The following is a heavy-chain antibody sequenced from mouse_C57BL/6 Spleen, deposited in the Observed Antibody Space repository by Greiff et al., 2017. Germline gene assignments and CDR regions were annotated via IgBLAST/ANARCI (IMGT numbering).Heavy chain of an antibody. CDR3: TTSDGYPFAY. D-gene: IGHD2-3*01. Sequence: EVQLQQSGAELVRPGASVKLSCTASGFNIKDDYMHWVKQRPEQGLEWSGWIDPENGDTEYASKFQGKATITADTSSNTAYLQLSSLTSEDTAVYYCTTSDGYPFAYWGQGTLVTVSA. V-gene: IGHV14-4*01. CDR2: IDPENGDT. J-gene: IGHJ3*01. CDR1: GFNIKDDY.